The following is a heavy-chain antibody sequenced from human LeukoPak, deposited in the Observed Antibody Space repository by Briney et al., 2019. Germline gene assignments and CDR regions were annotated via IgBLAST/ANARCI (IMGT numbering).Heavy chain of an antibody. V-gene: IGHV3-23*01. Sequence: PGGSLRLSCAASGFTFSNYAMSWVRQAPGKGLEWVSAISGSGGITFYADSVKGRFTISRDSSKNTVYLQMNSLRAEDTAAYYCAKSGREYSSSWYNFDYWGQGTLVTVSS. CDR3: AKSGREYSSSWYNFDY. D-gene: IGHD6-13*01. CDR2: ISGSGGIT. CDR1: GFTFSNYA. J-gene: IGHJ4*02.